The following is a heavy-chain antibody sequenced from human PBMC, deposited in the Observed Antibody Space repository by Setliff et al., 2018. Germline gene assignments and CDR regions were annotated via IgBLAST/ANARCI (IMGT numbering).Heavy chain of an antibody. D-gene: IGHD3-3*01. CDR3: ASHPRVTIFGVVAFDY. Sequence: SETLSLTCTVSGGPINSDRYYWGWIRQPPGKGLEWIGSMYSSGSTYYNPSLKSRVTISVDTSQDQFSLKLSSVTAADTAAYYCASHPRVTIFGVVAFDYWGQGILVTVSS. CDR2: MYSSGST. CDR1: GGPINSDRYY. J-gene: IGHJ4*02. V-gene: IGHV4-39*01.